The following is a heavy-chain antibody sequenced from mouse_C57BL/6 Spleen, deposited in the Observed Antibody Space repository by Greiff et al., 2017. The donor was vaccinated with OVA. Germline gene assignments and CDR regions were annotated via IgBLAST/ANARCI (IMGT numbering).Heavy chain of an antibody. J-gene: IGHJ4*01. CDR3: VRHGFITTVVDAMDY. D-gene: IGHD1-1*01. V-gene: IGHV10-1*01. Sequence: EVKLVESGGGLVQPKGSLKLSCAASGFSFNTYAMNWVRQAPGKGLEWVARIRSKSNNYATYYADSVKDRFTISRDDSESMLYLQMNNLKTEDTAMYYCVRHGFITTVVDAMDYWGQGTSVTVSS. CDR1: GFSFNTYA. CDR2: IRSKSNNYAT.